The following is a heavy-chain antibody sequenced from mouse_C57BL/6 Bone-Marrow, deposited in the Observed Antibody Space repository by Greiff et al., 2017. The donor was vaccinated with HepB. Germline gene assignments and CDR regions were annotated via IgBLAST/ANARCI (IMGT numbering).Heavy chain of an antibody. D-gene: IGHD2-4*01. CDR3: ARRSYYDYAFDY. CDR2: IYPGDGDT. J-gene: IGHJ2*01. Sequence: QVQLQQSGPELVKPGASVKISCKASGYAFSSSWMNWVKQRPGKGLEWIGRIYPGDGDTNYNGKFKGKATLTADKSSSTAYMQLSSLTSEDSAVYFCARRSYYDYAFDYWGQGTTLTVSS. CDR1: GYAFSSSW. V-gene: IGHV1-82*01.